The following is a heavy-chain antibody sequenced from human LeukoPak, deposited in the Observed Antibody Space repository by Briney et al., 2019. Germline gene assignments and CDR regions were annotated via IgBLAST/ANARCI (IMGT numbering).Heavy chain of an antibody. Sequence: SETLSLTCAVYGGSFSGYYWSWIRQPPGKGLEWIGEINHSGSTNYNPSLKSRVTISVDTSKNQFSLKLSSVTAADTAVYYCARDGVTYYYDSSGYIDYWGQGTLVTVSS. CDR3: ARDGVTYYYDSSGYIDY. J-gene: IGHJ4*02. CDR2: INHSGST. D-gene: IGHD3-22*01. CDR1: GGSFSGYY. V-gene: IGHV4-34*01.